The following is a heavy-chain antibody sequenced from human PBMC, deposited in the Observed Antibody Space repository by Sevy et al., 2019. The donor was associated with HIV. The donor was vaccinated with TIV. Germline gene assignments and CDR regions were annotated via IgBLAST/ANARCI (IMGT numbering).Heavy chain of an antibody. CDR3: ARHCTGSSCSHAFDI. V-gene: IGHV4-34*01. J-gene: IGHJ3*02. CDR1: GGSFSGYY. CDR2: INHSGGT. D-gene: IGHD2-15*01. Sequence: SETLSLTCAVYGGSFSGYYWSWIRQPPGKGLEWIGEINHSGGTNYNPSLKSRVTISADTSKNQFSLKLNSVTPADTAVYYCARHCTGSSCSHAFDIWGQGTTVTVSS.